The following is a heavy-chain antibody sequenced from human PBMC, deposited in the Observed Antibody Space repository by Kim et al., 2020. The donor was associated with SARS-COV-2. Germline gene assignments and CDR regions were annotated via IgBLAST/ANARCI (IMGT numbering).Heavy chain of an antibody. Sequence: AAAVKGRFTISRDNSKNTLYLQMNSLRAEDTAVYYCAKDQIITIFGVVTYWGQGTLVTVSS. J-gene: IGHJ4*02. V-gene: IGHV3-23*01. CDR3: AKDQIITIFGVVTY. D-gene: IGHD3-3*01.